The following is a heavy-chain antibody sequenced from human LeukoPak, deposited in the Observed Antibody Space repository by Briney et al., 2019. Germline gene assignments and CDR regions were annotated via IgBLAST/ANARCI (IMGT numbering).Heavy chain of an antibody. CDR2: IYHAGST. D-gene: IGHD2-2*01. Sequence: SETLSLTCTVSGASISSSNWWTWVRQPPGEALEWIGEIYHAGSTKYNPSLKSRLTLSVDKSKNQLSLKLSSVTAADTAVYYCARGSVVPPYYYYYMDVWGKGTTVTVSS. CDR1: GASISSSNW. J-gene: IGHJ6*03. V-gene: IGHV4-4*02. CDR3: ARGSVVPPYYYYYMDV.